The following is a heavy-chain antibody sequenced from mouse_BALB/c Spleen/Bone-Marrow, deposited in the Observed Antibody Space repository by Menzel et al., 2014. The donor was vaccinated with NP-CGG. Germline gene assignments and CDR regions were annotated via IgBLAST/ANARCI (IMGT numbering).Heavy chain of an antibody. D-gene: IGHD2-4*01. CDR1: GFTFXTYA. CDR3: SRLRMITTYFDV. CDR2: ISSSGSYT. Sequence: EVQLVESGGGLAKPGGSLQLSCAASGFTFXTYAMSWVRQTPEERLEWVATISSSGSYTYYPDSVKGRFTISRDNAKNTLYLQMSSLRSEDTAMFYCSRLRMITTYFDVWGAGTTVTVSS. V-gene: IGHV5-9-3*01. J-gene: IGHJ1*01.